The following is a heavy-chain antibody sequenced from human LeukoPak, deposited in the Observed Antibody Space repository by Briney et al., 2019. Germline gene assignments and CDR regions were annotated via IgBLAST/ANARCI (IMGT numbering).Heavy chain of an antibody. V-gene: IGHV3-11*06. CDR3: ARAALGYCSSTSCPLLLDN. Sequence: GGSLRLSCAASGFTFSDYYMSWIRQAPGKGLEWVSYISSSSSYTNYADSVKGRFTISRDNAKNSLYLQMNSLRAEDTAVYYCARAALGYCSSTSCPLLLDNWGQGTLVTVSS. CDR1: GFTFSDYY. CDR2: ISSSSSYT. D-gene: IGHD2-2*01. J-gene: IGHJ4*02.